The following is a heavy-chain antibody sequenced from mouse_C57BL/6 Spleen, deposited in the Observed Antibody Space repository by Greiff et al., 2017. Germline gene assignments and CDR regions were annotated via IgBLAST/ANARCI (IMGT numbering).Heavy chain of an antibody. CDR2: ISSGSSTI. V-gene: IGHV5-17*01. CDR3: AREGPIYYGNYFDY. J-gene: IGHJ2*01. CDR1: GFTFSDYG. D-gene: IGHD2-1*01. Sequence: EVKLMESGGGLVKPGGSLKLSCAASGFTFSDYGMHWVRQAPEKGLEWVAYISSGSSTIYYADTVKGRFTISRDNAKNTLFLQMTSLRSEDTAMYYCAREGPIYYGNYFDYWGQGTTLTVSS.